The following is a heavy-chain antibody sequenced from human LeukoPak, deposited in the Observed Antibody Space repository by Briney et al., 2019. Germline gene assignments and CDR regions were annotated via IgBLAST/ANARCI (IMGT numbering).Heavy chain of an antibody. Sequence: SETLSLSCTVSGDSFTRSTYYWGWVRQTPRKGLEWIATIYHRGSRYYNPSIENRNTMSINRNRLSVNLRSVTATVSGVYHSARLPGLYSSNFDTWGRGARVIVSS. D-gene: IGHD2-21*01. CDR3: ARLPGLYSSNFDT. V-gene: IGHV4-39*02. CDR1: GDSFTRSTYY. CDR2: IYHRGSR. J-gene: IGHJ4*02.